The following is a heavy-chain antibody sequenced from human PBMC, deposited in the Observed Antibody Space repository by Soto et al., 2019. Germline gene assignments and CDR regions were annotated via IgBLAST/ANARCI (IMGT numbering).Heavy chain of an antibody. D-gene: IGHD2-15*01. J-gene: IGHJ6*02. CDR1: GYTFTGYG. CDR2: ISAYNGNT. V-gene: IGHV1-18*04. Sequence: ASVNVSCKASGYTFTGYGISRVRQAPGQGLEWMGWISAYNGNTNYAQKLQGRVTMTTDTSTSTAYMELRSLRSDDTAVYYCARAPVVAGMDVWGQGTTVTVSS. CDR3: ARAPVVAGMDV.